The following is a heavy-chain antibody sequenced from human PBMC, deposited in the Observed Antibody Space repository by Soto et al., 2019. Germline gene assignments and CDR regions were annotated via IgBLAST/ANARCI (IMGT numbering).Heavy chain of an antibody. J-gene: IGHJ5*02. CDR3: ARDNKYFDWLTPPGTGFDP. D-gene: IGHD3-9*01. CDR1: GFTFSSYS. Sequence: GGSLRLSCAASGFTFSSYSMNWVRQAPGKGLEWVSSISSSSSYIYYADSVKGRFTISRDNAKNSLYLQMNSLRAEDTAVYYWARDNKYFDWLTPPGTGFDPWGQGTLVTVSS. V-gene: IGHV3-21*01. CDR2: ISSSSSYI.